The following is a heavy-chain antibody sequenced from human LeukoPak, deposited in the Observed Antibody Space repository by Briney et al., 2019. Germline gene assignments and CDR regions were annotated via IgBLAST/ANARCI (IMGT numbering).Heavy chain of an antibody. J-gene: IGHJ4*02. D-gene: IGHD3-10*01. Sequence: GGSLRLSCAASGNYWMHWVRQAPGKGLVWVSHINGDGSWTTYADSAKGRFTISRDNSRNTVFLQMNRLRPEDTAVYYCVKEAYYGWGSSPTFYFDYWGQGTRVTVSS. V-gene: IGHV3-74*01. CDR2: INGDGSWT. CDR3: VKEAYYGWGSSPTFYFDY. CDR1: GNYW.